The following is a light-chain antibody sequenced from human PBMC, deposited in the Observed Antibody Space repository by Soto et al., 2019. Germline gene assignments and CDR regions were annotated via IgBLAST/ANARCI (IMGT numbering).Light chain of an antibody. J-gene: IGKJ1*01. CDR1: QSISSW. CDR2: KAS. V-gene: IGKV1-5*03. CDR3: QQYVTAFRS. Sequence: DIQMTQSPSTLSAPVGDRVPLTCRASQSISSWLAWYQQKPGTAPKLLIYKASSLQSGVPSRFSGSGSGTEFTLTISSLQPDDFATYYCQQYVTAFRSFGQGTKVDI.